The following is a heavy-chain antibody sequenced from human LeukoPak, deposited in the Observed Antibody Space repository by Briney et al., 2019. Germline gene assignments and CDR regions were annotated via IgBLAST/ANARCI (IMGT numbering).Heavy chain of an antibody. J-gene: IGHJ4*02. V-gene: IGHV3-9*01. CDR1: GFTFSSYW. D-gene: IGHD3-9*01. Sequence: GGSLRLSCAASGFTFSSYWMHWVRQAPGKGLEWVSGISWNSGSIGYADSVKGRFTISRDNAKNSLYLQMNSLRAEDTALYYCAKDSLYYDILTGYGYFDYWGQGTLVTVSS. CDR3: AKDSLYYDILTGYGYFDY. CDR2: ISWNSGSI.